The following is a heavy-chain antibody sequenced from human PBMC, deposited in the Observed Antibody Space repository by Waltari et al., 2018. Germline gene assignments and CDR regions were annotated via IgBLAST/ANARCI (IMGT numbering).Heavy chain of an antibody. V-gene: IGHV3-30*02. Sequence: QVQLVESGGGVVQPGGSLSLSCAASGLPFRSFGMTWVRRAPGKGLEWVAFIRYDGSNKYYADSVKGRFTISRDNSKNTLYLQMNSLRAEDTAVYYCAKDLLTYSSSGGYWGQGTLVTVSS. CDR1: GLPFRSFG. D-gene: IGHD6-6*01. CDR3: AKDLLTYSSSGGY. CDR2: IRYDGSNK. J-gene: IGHJ4*02.